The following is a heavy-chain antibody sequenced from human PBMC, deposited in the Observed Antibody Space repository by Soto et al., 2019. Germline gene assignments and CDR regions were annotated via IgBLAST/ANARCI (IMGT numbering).Heavy chain of an antibody. Sequence: SETLSLTCAVYGGSFSGYYWSWIRQPPGKGLEWVGEINHSGSTNYNPSLKSRVTISVDTSKNQFSLKLSSVTAADTAVYYCARGGSGCSGGSCYWVVYYYYDMDVWGKGTTVTVSS. CDR2: INHSGST. J-gene: IGHJ6*03. CDR3: ARGGSGCSGGSCYWVVYYYYDMDV. V-gene: IGHV4-34*01. CDR1: GGSFSGYY. D-gene: IGHD2-15*01.